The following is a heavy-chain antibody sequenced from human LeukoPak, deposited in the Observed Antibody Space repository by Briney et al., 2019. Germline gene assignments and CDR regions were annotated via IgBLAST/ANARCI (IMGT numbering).Heavy chain of an antibody. CDR3: AKDTYGSGSYSLDY. D-gene: IGHD3-10*01. CDR1: GFTFSSYG. Sequence: GGSLRLSCAASGFTFSSYGMSWVRQAPGKGLEWVSAISGSGGSTYYADSVKGRFTISRDDSKNTLYLQMNSLRAEDTAVYYCAKDTYGSGSYSLDYWGQGTLVTVSS. J-gene: IGHJ4*02. V-gene: IGHV3-23*01. CDR2: ISGSGGST.